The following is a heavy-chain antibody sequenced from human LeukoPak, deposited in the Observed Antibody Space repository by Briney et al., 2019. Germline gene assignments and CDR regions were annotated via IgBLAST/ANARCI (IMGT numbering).Heavy chain of an antibody. Sequence: SETLSLTCAVYGGPFSGYYWSWIRQPPGKGLEWIGEINHSGSTNYNPSLKSRVTISVDTSKNQFSLKLSSVTAADTAVYYCARDRPSGYCSSTSCYTDYWGQGTLVTVSS. CDR2: INHSGST. V-gene: IGHV4-34*01. D-gene: IGHD2-2*02. J-gene: IGHJ4*02. CDR1: GGPFSGYY. CDR3: ARDRPSGYCSSTSCYTDY.